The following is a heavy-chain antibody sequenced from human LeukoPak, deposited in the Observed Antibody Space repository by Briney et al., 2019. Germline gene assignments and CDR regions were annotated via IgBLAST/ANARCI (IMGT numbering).Heavy chain of an antibody. CDR2: INWNGGST. V-gene: IGHV3-20*04. D-gene: IGHD2-2*01. J-gene: IGHJ3*02. CDR3: ARVWGGYCSSTSCYVAFDI. Sequence: GGSLRLSCAASGFTFDDYGMSWVRQAPGRGLEWVSGINWNGGSTGYADSVKGRFTISRDNAKNSLYLQMNSLRAEDTALYYCARVWGGYCSSTSCYVAFDIWGQGTMVTVSS. CDR1: GFTFDDYG.